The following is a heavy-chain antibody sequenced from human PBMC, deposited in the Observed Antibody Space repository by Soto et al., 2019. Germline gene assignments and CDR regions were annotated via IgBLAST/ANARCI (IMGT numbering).Heavy chain of an antibody. CDR1: GFTFSSYE. CDR3: ASTGPYYDILTGYYPPRYYYYGMDV. Sequence: LRLFCAASGFTFSSYEMDWVRQAPGKGLEWVSYISSSGSTTYYADSVKGRFTISRDNAKNSLYLQMNSLRAEDTGVYYCASTGPYYDILTGYYPPRYYYYGMDVWGQGTTVTVSS. CDR2: ISSSGSTT. D-gene: IGHD3-9*01. V-gene: IGHV3-48*03. J-gene: IGHJ6*02.